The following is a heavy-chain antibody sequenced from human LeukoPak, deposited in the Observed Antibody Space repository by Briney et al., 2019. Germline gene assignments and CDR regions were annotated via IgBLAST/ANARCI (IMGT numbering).Heavy chain of an antibody. Sequence: PGSSLRLSCAASGFTFSSYAMHWVRQAPGKGLEGVAVISYDGSNKYYADSVKGRFTISRDNSKNTLYLQMNSLRAEDTAVYYCAGDSDPYSSSWSPGYYMDVWGKGTTVTVSS. CDR1: GFTFSSYA. CDR3: AGDSDPYSSSWSPGYYMDV. CDR2: ISYDGSNK. V-gene: IGHV3-30-3*01. D-gene: IGHD6-13*01. J-gene: IGHJ6*03.